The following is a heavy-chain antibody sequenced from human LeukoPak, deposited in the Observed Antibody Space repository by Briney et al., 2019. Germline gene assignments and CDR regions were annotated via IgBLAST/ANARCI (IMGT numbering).Heavy chain of an antibody. D-gene: IGHD6-19*01. Sequence: GGSLRLSCAASGFSFSSFGMHWVRQAPGKGLEWVAVISYDGNKKYYGDSVKGRFTISRDNSMNTLYLKMNSLRADGTAVYYCSRDPRGIALAGTYDYWGQGILVTVSS. CDR2: ISYDGNKK. V-gene: IGHV3-30*03. CDR3: SRDPRGIALAGTYDY. CDR1: GFSFSSFG. J-gene: IGHJ4*02.